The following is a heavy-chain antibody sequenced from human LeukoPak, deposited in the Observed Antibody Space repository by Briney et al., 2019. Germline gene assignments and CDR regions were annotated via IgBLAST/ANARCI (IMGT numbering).Heavy chain of an antibody. CDR1: GGTFSSYA. CDR2: VIPMFATA. D-gene: IGHD4-17*01. J-gene: IGHJ4*02. Sequence: GASVKVSCKASGGTFSSYAISWVRQAPGQGLEWMGGVIPMFATANYAPKFQDRVTITADESTSTAYMELRSLRSEDTAVYHCARGLHGDYGYFDYRGQGTLVTVSS. CDR3: ARGLHGDYGYFDY. V-gene: IGHV1-69*13.